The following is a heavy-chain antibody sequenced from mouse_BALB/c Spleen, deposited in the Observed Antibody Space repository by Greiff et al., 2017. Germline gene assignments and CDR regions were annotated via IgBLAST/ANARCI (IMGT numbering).Heavy chain of an antibody. Sequence: ESGPGLVKPSQSLSLTCTVTGYSITSDYAWNWIRQSPGNKLEWMGYISYSGSTSYNPSLKSRISITRDTSKNQFFLQLNSVTTEDTATYYCARSNSAWFAYWGQGTLVTVSA. D-gene: IGHD2-5*01. V-gene: IGHV3-2*02. J-gene: IGHJ3*01. CDR3: ARSNSAWFAY. CDR2: ISYSGST. CDR1: GYSITSDYA.